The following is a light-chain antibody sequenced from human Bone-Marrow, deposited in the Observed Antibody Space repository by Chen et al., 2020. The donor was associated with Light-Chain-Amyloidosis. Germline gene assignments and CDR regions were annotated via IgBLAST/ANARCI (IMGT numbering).Light chain of an antibody. CDR2: DDS. V-gene: IGLV3-21*02. J-gene: IGLJ3*02. CDR1: KIGSTS. CDR3: QVWDRSSDRPV. Sequence: SYVLTQPSSGSVAPGQTATIACGGNKIGSTSVHWYQQTPGQAPLLVVYDDSDRPSGIPERWSGSNSGNAATLTISRVEAGDEADYYCQVWDRSSDRPVFGGGTKLTVL.